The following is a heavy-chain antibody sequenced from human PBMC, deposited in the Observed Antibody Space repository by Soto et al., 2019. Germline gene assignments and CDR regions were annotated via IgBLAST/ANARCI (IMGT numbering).Heavy chain of an antibody. J-gene: IGHJ6*02. Sequence: GESLKISCKGSGYSFTSYWIGWVRQMPGKGLEWMGIIYPGDSDTRYSPSFQGQVTISADKSISTAYLQWSSLKASDTAMYYCARIEVHFWSGYIAHPAEGMDVWGQGTTVTVSS. CDR2: IYPGDSDT. V-gene: IGHV5-51*01. CDR1: GYSFTSYW. D-gene: IGHD3-3*02. CDR3: ARIEVHFWSGYIAHPAEGMDV.